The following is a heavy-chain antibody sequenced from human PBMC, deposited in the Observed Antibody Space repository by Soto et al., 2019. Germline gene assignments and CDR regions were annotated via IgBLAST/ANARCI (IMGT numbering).Heavy chain of an antibody. J-gene: IGHJ5*01. CDR1: GFTFSSYA. CDR3: ARDASRRMVRGVTHLNGFDS. V-gene: IGHV3-30-3*01. Sequence: QVQLVESGGGVVQPGRSLRLSCAASGFTFSSYAMHWVRQVPGKGLEWLAVISFDGSRDFYMDSVKGRFTIYRDNSNNTLFLQMTSLRADDTALYFCARDASRRMVRGVTHLNGFDSWGQGTLLIVSS. D-gene: IGHD3-10*01. CDR2: ISFDGSRD.